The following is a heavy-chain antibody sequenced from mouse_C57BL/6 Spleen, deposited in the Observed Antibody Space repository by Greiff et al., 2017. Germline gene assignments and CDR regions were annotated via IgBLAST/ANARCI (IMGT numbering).Heavy chain of an antibody. CDR2: IDPSDSYT. CDR1: GYTFTSYW. CDR3: ATSFYYYGSSPYAMDY. J-gene: IGHJ4*01. D-gene: IGHD1-1*01. V-gene: IGHV1-50*01. Sequence: QVQLQQPGAELVKPGASVKLSCKASGYTFTSYWMQWVKQRPGQGLEWIGEIDPSDSYTNSNQKFKGKATLTVDTSSSTAYMQLSSLTSEDSAVYYCATSFYYYGSSPYAMDYWGQGTSVTVSS.